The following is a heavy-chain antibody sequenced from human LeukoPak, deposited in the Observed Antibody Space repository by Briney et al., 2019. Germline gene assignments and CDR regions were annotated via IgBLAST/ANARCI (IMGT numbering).Heavy chain of an antibody. CDR3: ARGIYGDPVAFDS. Sequence: GGSLRLSCAASGFTFSSFNMHWVRQAPGKGLVWVSRLKSDGSTAMYADSVQGRFTISRDNARNTVHLLMSSLTVEDTGVYYCARGIYGDPVAFDSWGQGALVTVSS. CDR1: GFTFSSFN. D-gene: IGHD4-17*01. J-gene: IGHJ4*02. CDR2: LKSDGSTA. V-gene: IGHV3-74*03.